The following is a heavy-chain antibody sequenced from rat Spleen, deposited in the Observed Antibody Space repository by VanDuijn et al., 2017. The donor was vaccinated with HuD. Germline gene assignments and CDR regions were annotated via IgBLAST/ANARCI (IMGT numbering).Heavy chain of an antibody. CDR3: ARHPSRYDVMDA. V-gene: IGHV5-7*01. D-gene: IGHD1-7*01. CDR1: GFTFSDYN. J-gene: IGHJ4*01. CDR2: ISYDGCST. Sequence: EVQLVESGGGVVQPGRSLKLSCAASGFTFSDYNMDGVRQAPKKGLEWVANISYDGCSTHYRDSVKGRFTISRDNAKSTLYLQMDSLRSEDTATYYCARHPSRYDVMDAWGQGASVTVSS.